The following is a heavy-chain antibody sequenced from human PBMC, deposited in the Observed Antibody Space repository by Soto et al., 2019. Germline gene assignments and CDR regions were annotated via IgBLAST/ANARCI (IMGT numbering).Heavy chain of an antibody. D-gene: IGHD6-19*01. CDR2: TYYRSKWYN. CDR1: GDSVSSNSAA. V-gene: IGHV6-1*01. Sequence: SQTLSLTCAISGDSVSSNSAAWNWIRQSPSRGLEWLGRTYYRSKWYNDYAVSVKSRITINPDTSKNQFSLQLNSVTPEDTAVYYCARDRVVAGLGYYYYGMDVWGQGTTVTVSS. CDR3: ARDRVVAGLGYYYYGMDV. J-gene: IGHJ6*02.